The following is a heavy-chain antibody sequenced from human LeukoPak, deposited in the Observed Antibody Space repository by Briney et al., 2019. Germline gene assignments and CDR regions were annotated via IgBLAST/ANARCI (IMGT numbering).Heavy chain of an antibody. V-gene: IGHV1-18*01. Sequence: ASVKVSCKASGYTFSSYGISWVRQAPGQGLEWMGWISAYNGNTNYVQKLQGRVTMTTDTSTRTAYMELRSLRSDDTAVYYCARDSPDRYSSGYLYYFDYWGQGTLVTVSS. J-gene: IGHJ4*02. D-gene: IGHD3-22*01. CDR1: GYTFSSYG. CDR2: ISAYNGNT. CDR3: ARDSPDRYSSGYLYYFDY.